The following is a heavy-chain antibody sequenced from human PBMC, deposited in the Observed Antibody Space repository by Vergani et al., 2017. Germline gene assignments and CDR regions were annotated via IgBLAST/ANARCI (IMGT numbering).Heavy chain of an antibody. V-gene: IGHV2-5*01. CDR1: GFSLSTNGVG. J-gene: IGHJ5*02. D-gene: IGHD3-10*01. Sequence: QITLKESGPTLVKPTQTLTLTCTFSGFSLSTNGVGVGWIRQPPGKALEWLALIYWNDDKRYSPSLKSRLTITKDTSKNQVVLTMTNMDPVDTATYYCAHRWPGPYYYGSGSYNWFDPWGQGTLVTVSS. CDR2: IYWNDDK. CDR3: AHRWPGPYYYGSGSYNWFDP.